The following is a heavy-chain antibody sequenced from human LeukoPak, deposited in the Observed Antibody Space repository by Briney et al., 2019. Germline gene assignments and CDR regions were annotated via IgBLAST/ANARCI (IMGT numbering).Heavy chain of an antibody. CDR3: ARAVSVSSYYFDC. J-gene: IGHJ4*02. Sequence: GRSLILSCAASGFSLRNHGMNWVRQAPGKGLEWISYISSSSSYTNYVDSVKGRFTISRDNAKNSLYLQMNSLRAEDTAVYYCARAVSVSSYYFDCWGQGTLVTVSS. V-gene: IGHV3-21*05. CDR2: ISSSSSYT. CDR1: GFSLRNHG. D-gene: IGHD5/OR15-5a*01.